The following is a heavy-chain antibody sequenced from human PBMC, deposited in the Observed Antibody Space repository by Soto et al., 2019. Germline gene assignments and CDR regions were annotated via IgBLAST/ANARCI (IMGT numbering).Heavy chain of an antibody. CDR3: VRDRGGSYWLDP. J-gene: IGHJ5*02. V-gene: IGHV3-53*01. CDR1: GFSVSNSY. CDR2: LYSGGTT. D-gene: IGHD2-15*01. Sequence: EVQLVESGGGLVQPGGSLRISCVASGFSVSNSYMSWVRQAPGKGLEWVSILYSGGTTYYADSVKGRFTFSRDTSENTVFLQMNNLRVEDTAVYYCVRDRGGSYWLDPWGQATLVTVSS.